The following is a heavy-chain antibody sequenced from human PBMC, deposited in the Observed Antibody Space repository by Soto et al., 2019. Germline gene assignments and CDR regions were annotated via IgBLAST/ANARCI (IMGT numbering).Heavy chain of an antibody. J-gene: IGHJ3*02. D-gene: IGHD4-17*01. Sequence: PGGSLRLSCAASGFTVSSNYMSWVRQAPGKGLEWVSVIYSGGSTYYADSVKGRFTISRDNSKNTLYLQMNSLRAEDTAVYYCARDRFGDYAYDVFERWGQGTMVTVSS. CDR3: ARDRFGDYAYDVFER. V-gene: IGHV3-53*01. CDR1: GFTVSSNY. CDR2: IYSGGST.